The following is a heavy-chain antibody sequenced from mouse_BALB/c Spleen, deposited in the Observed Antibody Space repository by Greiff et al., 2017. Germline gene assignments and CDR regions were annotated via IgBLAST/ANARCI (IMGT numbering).Heavy chain of an antibody. D-gene: IGHD1-1*01. CDR1: GFTFSSYA. CDR2: ISSGGST. J-gene: IGHJ3*01. Sequence: EVQGVESGGGLVKPGGSLKLSCAASGFTFSSYAMSWVRQTPEKRLAWVASISSGGSTYYPDSVKGRFTISRDNARNILYLQMSSLRSEDTAMYYCAPYYYGSSYWFAYWGQGTLVTVSA. CDR3: APYYYGSSYWFAY. V-gene: IGHV5-6-5*01.